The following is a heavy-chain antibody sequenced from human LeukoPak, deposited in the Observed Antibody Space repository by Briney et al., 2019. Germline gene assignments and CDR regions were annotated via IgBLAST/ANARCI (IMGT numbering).Heavy chain of an antibody. J-gene: IGHJ4*02. V-gene: IGHV3-33*01. D-gene: IGHD5-18*01. Sequence: GWSLRLSCAASGFTFSSFGMHWVRQAPGKGLEWVAVIWYDGSNKYYVDSVKGRFTISRDNSKNTLYLQMNSLRAEDTAVYYCARDSGYSYADDYWGQGTLVTVSS. CDR2: IWYDGSNK. CDR3: ARDSGYSYADDY. CDR1: GFTFSSFG.